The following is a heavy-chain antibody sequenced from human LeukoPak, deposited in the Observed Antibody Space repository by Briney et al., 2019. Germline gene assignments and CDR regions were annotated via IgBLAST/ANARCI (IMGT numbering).Heavy chain of an antibody. CDR1: GYNFGSHW. V-gene: IGHV5-51*01. CDR3: ARYYYDSSGYYRFDY. J-gene: IGHJ4*02. CDR2: IYPGDSEI. Sequence: GESLKISCQGSGYNFGSHWIGWVRQMPGKGLEWIGIIYPGDSEIRLTPSFQGQVTISADKSISTAYLQWSSLKASDTAMYYCARYYYDSSGYYRFDYWGQGTLVTVSS. D-gene: IGHD3-22*01.